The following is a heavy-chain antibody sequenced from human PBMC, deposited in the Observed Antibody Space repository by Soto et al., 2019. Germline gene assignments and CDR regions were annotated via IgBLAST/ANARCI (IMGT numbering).Heavy chain of an antibody. D-gene: IGHD3-10*01. CDR2: VYTSDYT. V-gene: IGHV4-4*08. Sequence: SETLSLTCSVSGASIRSYYWHWIRQPPGKGLEWIGYVYTSDYTRYSSSLKSRVTISVDTSKSQFYLRLNSVTAADTAEYYCASSGAQAGDFLYFNGMDIWGQGTTLAV. J-gene: IGHJ6*02. CDR3: ASSGAQAGDFLYFNGMDI. CDR1: GASIRSYY.